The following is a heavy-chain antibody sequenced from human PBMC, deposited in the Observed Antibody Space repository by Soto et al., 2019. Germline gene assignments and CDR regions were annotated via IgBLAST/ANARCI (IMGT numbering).Heavy chain of an antibody. CDR2: ISGSGGST. CDR1: GFTFSSYA. CDR3: AKYPLGELSFYDY. D-gene: IGHD3-16*02. J-gene: IGHJ4*02. V-gene: IGHV3-23*01. Sequence: EVQLLESGGGLVQPGGTLRLSCAASGFTFSSYAMSWVRQAPGKGLEWVSAISGSGGSTYYADSVKGRFTISRDNSKNTLYLQMNILRAEDTAVYYCAKYPLGELSFYDYWGQGTLVTVSS.